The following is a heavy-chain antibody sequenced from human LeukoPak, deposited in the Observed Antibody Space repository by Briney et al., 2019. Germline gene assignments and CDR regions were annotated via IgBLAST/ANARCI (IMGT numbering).Heavy chain of an antibody. D-gene: IGHD3-3*01. J-gene: IGHJ3*02. V-gene: IGHV1-18*01. CDR3: ARAAAAYYDFWSGSRGAFDI. CDR2: ISAYNGNT. Sequence: ASVKVSCKASGYTFTSYGISWVRQAPGQGLEWMGWISAYNGNTNYAQKLQGRVTMTTDTSTSTAYMELRSLRSDDTAVYYCARAAAAYYDFWSGSRGAFDIWGQGTMVTVSS. CDR1: GYTFTSYG.